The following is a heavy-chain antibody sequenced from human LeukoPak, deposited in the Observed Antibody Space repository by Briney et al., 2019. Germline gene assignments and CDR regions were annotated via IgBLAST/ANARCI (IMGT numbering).Heavy chain of an antibody. CDR3: ARVATQYVWGSYRSIDY. CDR1: GFTFSSYS. CDR2: ISSSSSYI. D-gene: IGHD3-16*02. Sequence: GGSLRLSCAASGFTFSSYSMNRVRQAPGKGLEWVSSISSSSSYIYYADSVKGRFTISRDNAKNSLYLQMNSLRAEDTAVYYCARVATQYVWGSYRSIDYWGQGTLVTVSS. V-gene: IGHV3-21*01. J-gene: IGHJ4*02.